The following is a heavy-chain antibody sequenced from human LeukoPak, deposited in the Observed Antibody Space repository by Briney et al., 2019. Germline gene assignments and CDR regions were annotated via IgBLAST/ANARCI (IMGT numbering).Heavy chain of an antibody. V-gene: IGHV3-30*03. J-gene: IGHJ4*02. CDR2: IGHYGRNK. CDR1: GFTFSRYA. CDR3: ARDVRIYYYDSSPDY. D-gene: IGHD3-22*01. Sequence: GRPLTLSCAASGFTFSRYAMLCLRQAPGKALEGVAYIGHYGRNKYYADSVKGGFAISRDSSKNTLYLQINSLRAEDTAVYYCARDVRIYYYDSSPDYWGQGALVTVSS.